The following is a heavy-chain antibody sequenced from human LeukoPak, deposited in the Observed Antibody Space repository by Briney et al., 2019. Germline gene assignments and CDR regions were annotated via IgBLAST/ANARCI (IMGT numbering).Heavy chain of an antibody. V-gene: IGHV3-23*01. D-gene: IGHD3-10*01. J-gene: IGHJ4*02. CDR3: AKGRITMVRGVIIPHFDY. CDR2: ISGSGGST. CDR1: GFTFSSYA. Sequence: GGSLRLSCAASGFTFSSYAMSWVRQAPGKGLEWVSVISGSGGSTYYADSVKGRFTISRDNSKNMLYLQMNSLRAEDTAVYYCAKGRITMVRGVIIPHFDYWGQGTLVTVSS.